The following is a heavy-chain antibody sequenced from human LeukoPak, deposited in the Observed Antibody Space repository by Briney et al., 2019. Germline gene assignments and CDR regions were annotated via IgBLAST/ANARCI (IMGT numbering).Heavy chain of an antibody. CDR2: FDPEDGET. CDR3: ATAQEMATILYY. Sequence: ASVKVSCKVSGYTLTELSMRWVRQAPGKGLEWMGGFDPEDGETIYAQKFQGRVTMTEDTSTDTAYMELSSLRSEDTAVYYCATAQEMATILYYWGQGTLVTVSS. V-gene: IGHV1-24*01. CDR1: GYTLTELS. D-gene: IGHD5-24*01. J-gene: IGHJ4*02.